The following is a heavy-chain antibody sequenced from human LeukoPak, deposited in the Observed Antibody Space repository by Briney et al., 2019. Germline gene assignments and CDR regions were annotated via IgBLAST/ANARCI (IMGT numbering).Heavy chain of an antibody. D-gene: IGHD6-6*01. V-gene: IGHV4-34*01. J-gene: IGHJ4*02. Sequence: PSETLSLTCAVYGCSFSGYYWSWIRQPPGKGLECIGEIHHSGSTNYNPSLKSRVTISVDTSKNQSSLKLSSVTAADTAVYYCASWLIEYSSSSGFDYWGQGTLVTVSS. CDR3: ASWLIEYSSSSGFDY. CDR2: IHHSGST. CDR1: GCSFSGYY.